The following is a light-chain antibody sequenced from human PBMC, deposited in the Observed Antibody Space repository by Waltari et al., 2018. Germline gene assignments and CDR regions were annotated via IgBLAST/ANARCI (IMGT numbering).Light chain of an antibody. V-gene: IGLV3-10*01. CDR1: ALPKKY. J-gene: IGLJ2*01. Sequence: SYELTQPPSVSVSPGQTARITCSGYALPKKYAYWYQQKSGQAPVLVIYEDSKRPSGIPERFSGSSSGTMATLTISGAQVEDEADYYCYSTDSSGNHYVVFGGGTKLTVL. CDR3: YSTDSSGNHYVV. CDR2: EDS.